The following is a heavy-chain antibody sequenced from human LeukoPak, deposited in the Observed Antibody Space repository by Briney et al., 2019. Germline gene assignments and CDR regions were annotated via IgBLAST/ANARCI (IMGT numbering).Heavy chain of an antibody. Sequence: GGSLRLSCAASGFTFDDYAMLWVRQAPGKGLEWVSLISWNGGSTYYADSVKGRFTISRDNSKNSLYLQMNGLRAEDTAFYYCAKAQNWAFDYWGQGTLVTVSS. CDR2: ISWNGGST. D-gene: IGHD7-27*01. CDR1: GFTFDDYA. CDR3: AKAQNWAFDY. V-gene: IGHV3-43D*04. J-gene: IGHJ4*02.